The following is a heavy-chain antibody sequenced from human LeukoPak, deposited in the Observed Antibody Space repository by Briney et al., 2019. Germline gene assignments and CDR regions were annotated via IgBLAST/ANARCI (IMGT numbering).Heavy chain of an antibody. J-gene: IGHJ4*02. CDR1: GFTFTGYY. Sequence: LGASVKVSCKASGFTFTGYYMHWVRQAPGQGLEWMGWINPNNGGTNYAQKFQGRVTMTRDTPISTAYMELSRLRSDDTAVYYCARGGGGGTWEASPDYWGQGTLVTVSS. CDR3: ARGGGGGTWEASPDY. V-gene: IGHV1-2*03. D-gene: IGHD1-26*01. CDR2: INPNNGGT.